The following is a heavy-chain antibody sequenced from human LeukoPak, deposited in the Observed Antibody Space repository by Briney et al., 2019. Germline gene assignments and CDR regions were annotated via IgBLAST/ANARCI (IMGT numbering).Heavy chain of an antibody. V-gene: IGHV1-69*13. CDR1: GGTFSSYA. CDR3: ARDPDDGVVAPDDAFDI. Sequence: ASVKVSCKASGGTFSSYAISWVRQAPGQGLEWMGGIIPIFGTANYAQKFQGRVTITADESTGTAYMELSSLRSEDTAVYYCARDPDDGVVAPDDAFDIWGQGTMVTVSS. CDR2: IIPIFGTA. D-gene: IGHD3-22*01. J-gene: IGHJ3*02.